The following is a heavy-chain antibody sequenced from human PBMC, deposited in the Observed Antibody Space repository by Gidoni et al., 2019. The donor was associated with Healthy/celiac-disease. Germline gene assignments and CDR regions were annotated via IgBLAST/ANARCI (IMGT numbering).Heavy chain of an antibody. D-gene: IGHD3-10*01. V-gene: IGHV4-34*01. CDR3: ARITMVRGVIIGSLYYFDY. Sequence: QVQLQQWGAGLLKPSETLSPTCAVYGWSFSGYYWSWIRQPPGKGLEWIGEINHSGSTNYNPSLKSRVTISVDTSKNQFSLKLSSVTAADTAVYYCARITMVRGVIIGSLYYFDYWGQGTLVTVSS. J-gene: IGHJ4*02. CDR2: INHSGST. CDR1: GWSFSGYY.